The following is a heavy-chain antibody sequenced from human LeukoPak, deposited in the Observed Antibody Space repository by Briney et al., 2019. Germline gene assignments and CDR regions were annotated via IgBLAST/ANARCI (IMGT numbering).Heavy chain of an antibody. V-gene: IGHV4-38-2*02. D-gene: IGHD3-22*01. Sequence: SETLSLTCTVSGYSISSGYYWGWIRQPPGKGLEWIGSIYHSGSTYYNPSLKSRVTISVDTSKNQFSLKLSSVTAADTAVYYCAREGGPPSYYYDSSGYYRDAFDIWGQGTMVTVSS. CDR3: AREGGPPSYYYDSSGYYRDAFDI. CDR2: IYHSGST. J-gene: IGHJ3*02. CDR1: GYSISSGYY.